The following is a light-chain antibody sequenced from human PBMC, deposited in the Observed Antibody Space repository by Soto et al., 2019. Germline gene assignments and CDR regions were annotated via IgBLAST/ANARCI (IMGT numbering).Light chain of an antibody. J-gene: IGKJ1*01. CDR3: QQYGSSPDWT. CDR1: QSVSSSY. Sequence: ENVLTQSAGTLSLSPGERATLSCRASQSVSSSYLAWYQQKPGQAPRLLIYGASNRATGIPDRFNGSGSGTEFTLSISSLQSEDFAVYYCQQYGSSPDWTFGQGTKVDIK. CDR2: GAS. V-gene: IGKV3-20*01.